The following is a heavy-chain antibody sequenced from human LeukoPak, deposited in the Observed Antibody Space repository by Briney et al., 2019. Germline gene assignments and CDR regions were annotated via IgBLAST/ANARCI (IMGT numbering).Heavy chain of an antibody. J-gene: IGHJ6*04. Sequence: GGSLRLSCVSSGFTFSNYWMKWVRQAPGKGLEWVASINEDGSGKFSVGSVKDRITISRDNTRNSLDLQINSLTVEDTAIYYCARDDGDVWGTGTAVTVSS. CDR2: INEDGSGK. CDR1: GFTFSNYW. CDR3: ARDDGDV. V-gene: IGHV3-7*01.